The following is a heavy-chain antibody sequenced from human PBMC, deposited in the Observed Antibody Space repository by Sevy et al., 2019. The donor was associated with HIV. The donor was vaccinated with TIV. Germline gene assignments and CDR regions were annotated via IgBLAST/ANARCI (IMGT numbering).Heavy chain of an antibody. J-gene: IGHJ4*02. CDR3: ARGKSGYGYALNY. D-gene: IGHD5-18*01. CDR2: IYSDETT. V-gene: IGHV3-66*01. CDR1: GFCVNSNY. Sequence: GGSLRLSCAASGFCVNSNYMTWVRQAPGKGLEEVSVIYSDETTYHADSVKDRFTISRDNSKNMLYLQMSSLRAEDTAIYYCARGKSGYGYALNYWGQGTLVTVSS.